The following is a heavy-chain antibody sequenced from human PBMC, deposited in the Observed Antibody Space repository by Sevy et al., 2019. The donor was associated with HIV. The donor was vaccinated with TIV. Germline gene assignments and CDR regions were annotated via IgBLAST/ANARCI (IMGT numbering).Heavy chain of an antibody. V-gene: IGHV3-11*01. Sequence: GGSLRLSCAASGFTFSDYYMSWIRQAPGKGLEWVSYISSSGSTIYYADSVKGRLTISRDNAKNSLYLQMNSLRAEDTAVYYCARDRSYYGHAFDIWGQGTMVTVSS. CDR2: ISSSGSTI. CDR1: GFTFSDYY. CDR3: ARDRSYYGHAFDI. J-gene: IGHJ3*02. D-gene: IGHD1-26*01.